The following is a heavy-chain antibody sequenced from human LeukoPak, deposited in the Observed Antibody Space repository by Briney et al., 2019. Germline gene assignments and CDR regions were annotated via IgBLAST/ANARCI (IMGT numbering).Heavy chain of an antibody. V-gene: IGHV1-46*01. J-gene: IGHJ5*02. Sequence: ASVKVSCKASGYTFTNYYIHWVRQAPGQGLEWMGLINPGGGNTNYAQNFQGRVTMTRDTSTSTAYMELRSLRSDDTAVYYCARASPGAGYTGFDPWGQGTLVTVSS. CDR2: INPGGGNT. CDR1: GYTFTNYY. D-gene: IGHD5-18*01. CDR3: ARASPGAGYTGFDP.